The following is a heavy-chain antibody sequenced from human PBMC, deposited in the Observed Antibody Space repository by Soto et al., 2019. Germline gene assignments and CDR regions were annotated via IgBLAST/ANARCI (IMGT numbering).Heavy chain of an antibody. CDR2: IYYSGST. V-gene: IGHV4-59*08. Sequence: QVQLQESGPGLVKPSETLSLTCTVSGGSISSYCWSWIRQPPGKGLEWIGYIYYSGSTNYNPSLKSRVTISVDTSKNQFSLKPSSVTAADTAVDYCATIGYCSGGSCFPQDWGQGTLVTVSS. CDR3: ATIGYCSGGSCFPQD. J-gene: IGHJ4*02. CDR1: GGSISSYC. D-gene: IGHD2-15*01.